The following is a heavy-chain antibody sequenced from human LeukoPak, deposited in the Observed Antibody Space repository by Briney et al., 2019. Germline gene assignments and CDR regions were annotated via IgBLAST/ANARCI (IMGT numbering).Heavy chain of an antibody. J-gene: IGHJ4*02. CDR2: IYPDDSDT. CDR3: ARHFLPGIAATGAFDC. D-gene: IGHD6-13*01. Sequence: GESLKISCQGSGYIFTSYWIGWVRQMPGKGLEWMGIIYPDDSDTRYSPSFQGQVTISADKSISTAYLQWSSLKASDTAMYYCARHFLPGIAATGAFDCWGQGTLVTVSS. V-gene: IGHV5-51*01. CDR1: GYIFTSYW.